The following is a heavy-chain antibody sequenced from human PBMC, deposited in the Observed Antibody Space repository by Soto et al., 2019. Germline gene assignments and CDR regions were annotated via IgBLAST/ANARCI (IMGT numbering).Heavy chain of an antibody. CDR2: IYPGDSDT. J-gene: IGHJ3*02. V-gene: IGHV5-51*01. CDR3: ARISSGWSGAPGPFDI. D-gene: IGHD6-19*01. CDR1: GYSFTSYC. Sequence: XESLKISCKGSGYSFTSYCVGWVRQMPGEGLEWMGIIYPGDSDTRYSPSFQGQVTISADKSISTAYLQWSSLKASDTAMYYCARISSGWSGAPGPFDIWGQGTMVTVSS.